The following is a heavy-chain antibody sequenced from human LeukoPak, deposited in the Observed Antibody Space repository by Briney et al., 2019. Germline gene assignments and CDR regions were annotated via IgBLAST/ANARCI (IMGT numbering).Heavy chain of an antibody. Sequence: PGGSLRLSCAASGFTFSSYAMSWVRQAPGKGLEWVAFIRYDGSNKYYADSVKGRFTISRDNSKNTLYLEMNSLRGEDTAVYYCAKDPRNSGGYWGLGTLVTVSS. CDR2: IRYDGSNK. CDR1: GFTFSSYA. D-gene: IGHD4-23*01. J-gene: IGHJ4*02. CDR3: AKDPRNSGGY. V-gene: IGHV3-30*02.